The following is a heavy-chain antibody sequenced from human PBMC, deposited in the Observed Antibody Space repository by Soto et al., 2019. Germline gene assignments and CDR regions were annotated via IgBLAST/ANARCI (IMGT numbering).Heavy chain of an antibody. V-gene: IGHV5-51*01. CDR2: IYPGDSDT. CDR3: ARWRKDLVYYFDY. D-gene: IGHD2-15*01. Sequence: PGESLNISCKGSGYSFTSYWIGWVRQMPGKGLEWMGIIYPGDSDTRYSPSFQGQVTISADKSISTAYLQWSSLKASDTAMYYCARWRKDLVYYFDYWGQGTLVTVSS. J-gene: IGHJ4*02. CDR1: GYSFTSYW.